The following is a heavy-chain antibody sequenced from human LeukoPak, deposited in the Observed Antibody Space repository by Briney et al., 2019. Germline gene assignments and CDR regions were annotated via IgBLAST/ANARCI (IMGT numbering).Heavy chain of an antibody. J-gene: IGHJ4*02. D-gene: IGHD6-19*01. Sequence: ASVKVSCKASGYTFTSYVINWVRQAPGQGLEWMGWISTYNGNIHYAQKLQGRVTMTTDTFTSTAYMELRSLTSDDTAIYYCARDAPSVAVAGGPDYWGQGTLVSVSS. CDR3: ARDAPSVAVAGGPDY. CDR1: GYTFTSYV. V-gene: IGHV1-18*01. CDR2: ISTYNGNI.